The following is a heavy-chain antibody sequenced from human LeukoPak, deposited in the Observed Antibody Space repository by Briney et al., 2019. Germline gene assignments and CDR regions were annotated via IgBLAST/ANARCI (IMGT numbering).Heavy chain of an antibody. V-gene: IGHV3-30*04. CDR2: ISYDGSNK. CDR1: GFAFNNYA. CDR3: ARDSGFSGTQRGEY. J-gene: IGHJ4*02. D-gene: IGHD3/OR15-3a*01. Sequence: PGGSLRLSCAASGFAFNNYAMHWVRQAPGKGLEWVAVISYDGSNKYYADSVKGRFTISRDNSKNTLYLQMNSLRAEDTAVYYCARDSGFSGTQRGEYWGQGTLVTASS.